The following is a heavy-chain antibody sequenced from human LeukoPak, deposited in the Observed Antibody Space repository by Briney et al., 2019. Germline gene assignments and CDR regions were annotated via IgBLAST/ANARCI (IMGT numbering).Heavy chain of an antibody. Sequence: SGGSLRLSCAASGFTFSSYEMNWVRQAPGKGLEWIGSVFSTGTAYYNPSLKSRVTISVDTSENHFSLTLSSVTAAETAVYYCARPNQFCIGVGCYSGNSWGQGTLVTVSS. V-gene: IGHV4-39*02. J-gene: IGHJ4*02. D-gene: IGHD2-15*01. CDR3: ARPNQFCIGVGCYSGNS. CDR1: GFTFSSYE. CDR2: VFSTGTA.